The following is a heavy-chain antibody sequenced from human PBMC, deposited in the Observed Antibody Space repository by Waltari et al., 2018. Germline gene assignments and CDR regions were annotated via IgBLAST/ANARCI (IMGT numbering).Heavy chain of an antibody. D-gene: IGHD3-9*01. J-gene: IGHJ4*02. CDR2: SGERGGSI. CDR3: AAGDVDAWLPTY. CDR1: GVTFSFYG. Sequence: EVHLVESGGTLVRPGGSLRLSCEASGVTFSFYGMNWLRQAPGKGVEWISYSGERGGSISSAGAVKGRFTISRDNAKNSLFLHMNSLSDDDTAVYYCAAGDVDAWLPTYWGQGTLVIVSS. V-gene: IGHV3-48*02.